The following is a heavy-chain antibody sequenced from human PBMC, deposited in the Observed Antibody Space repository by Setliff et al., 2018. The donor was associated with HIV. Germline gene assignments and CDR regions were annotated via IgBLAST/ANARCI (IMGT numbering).Heavy chain of an antibody. CDR1: GGSFSGYY. D-gene: IGHD3-10*01. J-gene: IGHJ5*02. CDR3: ARARGPPLPVLDL. V-gene: IGHV4-34*11. CDR2: IHHSGGT. Sequence: SETLSLTCAVYGGSFSGYYWSWIRQPPGKGLEWIGYIHHSGGTQYNPSLMSRLTMSVDSSKNQFSLSLTSVTAADTAVYFCARARGPPLPVLDLWGQGTLVTVSS.